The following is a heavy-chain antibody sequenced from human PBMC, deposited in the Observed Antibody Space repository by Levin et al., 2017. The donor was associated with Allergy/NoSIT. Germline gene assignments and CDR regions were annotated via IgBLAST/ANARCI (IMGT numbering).Heavy chain of an antibody. Sequence: SETLSLNCLVSGYSITSGFFWGWIRQSPGRRPEWVGHVYNTGTTYYNPSLQSRLSISVDTSRNQLSLKLNSVTAADTAVYFCGRITRSGHYIDFWGQGIPVTVS. V-gene: IGHV4-38-2*01. CDR3: GRITRSGHYIDF. J-gene: IGHJ4*02. CDR2: VYNTGTT. D-gene: IGHD2-15*01. CDR1: GYSITSGFF.